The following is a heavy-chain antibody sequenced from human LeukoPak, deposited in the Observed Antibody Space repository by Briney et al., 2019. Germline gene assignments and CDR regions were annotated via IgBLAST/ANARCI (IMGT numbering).Heavy chain of an antibody. CDR3: AGVPDDYVWGTHDY. CDR2: IYYSGST. D-gene: IGHD3-16*01. J-gene: IGHJ4*02. V-gene: IGHV4-59*01. CDR1: GGSISSFY. Sequence: SETLSLTCTVSGGSISSFYWSWIRQPPGKGLEWIGYIYYSGSTNYNPSLKSRVSISVDTSKNQFSLKLSSVTAADTAVYYCAGVPDDYVWGTHDYWGQGTLVTVSS.